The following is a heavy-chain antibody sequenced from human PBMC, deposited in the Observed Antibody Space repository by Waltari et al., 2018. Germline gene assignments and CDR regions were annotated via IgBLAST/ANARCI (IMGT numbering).Heavy chain of an antibody. D-gene: IGHD6-19*01. CDR3: ARSPGIAVAGD. Sequence: EVQLVESGGGLVKPGGSLRLSCAASGFTFSSYSMNWVRQAPGKGLEWVSSISSSSSYIYYADSVKGRVTISRDNAKNSLYLQMNSLRAEDTAVYYCARSPGIAVAGDWGQGTLVTVSS. CDR2: ISSSSSYI. V-gene: IGHV3-21*01. J-gene: IGHJ4*02. CDR1: GFTFSSYS.